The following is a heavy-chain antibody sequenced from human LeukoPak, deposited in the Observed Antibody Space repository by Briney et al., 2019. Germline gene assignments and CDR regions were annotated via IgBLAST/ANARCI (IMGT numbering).Heavy chain of an antibody. D-gene: IGHD6-19*01. Sequence: GASVKVSCKASGYTFTSYGISWVRQAPGQGLEWMGWISAYNGNTNYAQKLQGRVTMTTDTSTSTAYMELRSLRSVDTAVYYCARTYSSGWEYWFDPWGQGTLVTVSS. CDR2: ISAYNGNT. V-gene: IGHV1-18*01. CDR3: ARTYSSGWEYWFDP. J-gene: IGHJ5*02. CDR1: GYTFTSYG.